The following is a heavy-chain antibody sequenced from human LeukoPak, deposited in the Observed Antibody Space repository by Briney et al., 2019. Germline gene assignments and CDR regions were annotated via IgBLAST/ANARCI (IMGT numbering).Heavy chain of an antibody. CDR1: GFTFSSYA. D-gene: IGHD2-2*01. CDR2: ISGSGGST. Sequence: GGSLRLSCVASGFTFSSYAMSWVRQAPGKGLEWVSAISGSGGSTYYADSVKGRFTISRDNSKNTLYLQMNSLRAEDTAVYYCAKWGYCSSTSCFFFDYWGQGTLVTVSS. V-gene: IGHV3-23*01. CDR3: AKWGYCSSTSCFFFDY. J-gene: IGHJ4*02.